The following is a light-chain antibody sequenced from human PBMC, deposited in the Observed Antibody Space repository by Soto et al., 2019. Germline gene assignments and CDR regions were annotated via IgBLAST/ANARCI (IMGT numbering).Light chain of an antibody. CDR3: QHYNNWIGT. Sequence: EIVMTQSPATLSVSRGERATLSCRANQAISSNLAWYQQKPGQAPRLLIYGASTRATDIPDRFSGSGSGTEFTLTISSLQSDDVAVYYCQHYNNWIGTFGGGTKVEIK. V-gene: IGKV3-15*01. J-gene: IGKJ4*01. CDR2: GAS. CDR1: QAISSN.